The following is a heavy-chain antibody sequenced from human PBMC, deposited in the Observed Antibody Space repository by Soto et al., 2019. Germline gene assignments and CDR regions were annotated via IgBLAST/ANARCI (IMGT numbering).Heavy chain of an antibody. D-gene: IGHD6-13*01. J-gene: IGHJ5*02. CDR1: GYTFTGYY. CDR3: ARGLSSPSTNWFDP. CDR2: INPNSGGT. V-gene: IGHV1-2*04. Sequence: ASVKVSCKGAGYTFTGYYMHWGRQAPGQGLEWMGWINPNSGGTNYAQKFQGWVTMTRDTSISTAYMELSRLRSDDTAVYYCARGLSSPSTNWFDPWGQGTLVTVSS.